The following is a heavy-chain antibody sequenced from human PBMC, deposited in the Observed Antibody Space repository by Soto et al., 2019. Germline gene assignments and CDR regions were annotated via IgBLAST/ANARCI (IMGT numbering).Heavy chain of an antibody. D-gene: IGHD2-21*02. CDR2: ISSDESTV. V-gene: IGHV3-11*01. J-gene: IGHJ4*02. CDR3: ATLTAPSDY. Sequence: GVSLRLSFVAPEFTFRNYFMNWIRQAPGKGPEWLSYISSDESTVFYADSVKGRFTTSRDNAKNSVYLQMNSLRAEDTAVYYCATLTAPSDYWGQGSLVAVSS. CDR1: EFTFRNYF.